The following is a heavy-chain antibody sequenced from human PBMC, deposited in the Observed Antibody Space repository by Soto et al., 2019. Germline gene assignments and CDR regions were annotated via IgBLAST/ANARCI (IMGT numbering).Heavy chain of an antibody. CDR1: GFTFGDYA. V-gene: IGHV3-49*03. CDR2: IRSKAYGGTT. Sequence: GGSLRLSCTASGFTFGDYAMSWFRQAPGKGLEWVGFIRSKAYGGTTQYAASVKGRITISRDDSKSVAYLQMNSLEAEDTALYYCAKTVSSGWYGLSDYWGQGTPVTVSS. D-gene: IGHD6-19*01. CDR3: AKTVSSGWYGLSDY. J-gene: IGHJ4*02.